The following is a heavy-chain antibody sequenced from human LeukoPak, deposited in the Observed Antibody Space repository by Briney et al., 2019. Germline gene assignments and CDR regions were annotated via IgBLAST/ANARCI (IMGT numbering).Heavy chain of an antibody. CDR3: ARGQWLGIN. CDR1: GGPISSYY. J-gene: IGHJ4*02. Sequence: SETLSLTCTVSGGPISSYYWSWIRQPPGKGLEWIGYIYYSGSTNYNPSLKSRVTISVDTSKNQFSLKLSSVTAADTAVYYCARGQWLGINWGQGTLVTVSS. V-gene: IGHV4-59*01. D-gene: IGHD6-19*01. CDR2: IYYSGST.